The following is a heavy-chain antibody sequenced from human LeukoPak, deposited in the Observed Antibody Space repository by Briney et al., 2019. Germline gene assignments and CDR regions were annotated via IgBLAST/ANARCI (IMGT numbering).Heavy chain of an antibody. CDR1: GGSFSGYY. D-gene: IGHD3-22*01. Sequence: SETLSLTCAVYGGSFSGYYWSWIRQPPGKGLEWIGEINHSGSTNYNPSLKSRVTISVDTSKSQFSLKLSSVTAADTAVYYCARAGGYYDSSGYYRYRKNYFDYWGQGTLVTVSS. CDR3: ARAGGYYDSSGYYRYRKNYFDY. J-gene: IGHJ4*02. V-gene: IGHV4-34*01. CDR2: INHSGST.